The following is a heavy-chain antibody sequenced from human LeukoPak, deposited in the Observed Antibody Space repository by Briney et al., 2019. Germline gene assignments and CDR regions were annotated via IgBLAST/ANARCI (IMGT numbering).Heavy chain of an antibody. V-gene: IGHV3-11*05. CDR3: ARGSAAGLAY. D-gene: IGHD6-13*01. CDR1: GFTFSDYF. CDR2: ISSSSSDT. Sequence: GGSLRLSCAASGFTFSDYFMSWIRQTPGKGLEWVSYISSSSSDTKYADSVKGRFTISRDNAKNSLYLQMNSLRAEDTAVYYCARGSAAGLAYWGQGTLVTVSS. J-gene: IGHJ4*02.